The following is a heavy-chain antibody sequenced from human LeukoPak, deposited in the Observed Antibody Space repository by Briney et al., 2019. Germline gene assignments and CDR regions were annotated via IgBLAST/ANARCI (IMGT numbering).Heavy chain of an antibody. CDR2: IKQDGSEK. Sequence: GGSLRLSCAASGFTFSSHWMSWVRQAPGKGLEWVANIKQDGSEKYYVDSVKGRCTISRDNAKNSLYLQMNSLRAEDTAVYYCARVYCSGGSCYSDNDAFDIWGQGTMVTVSS. CDR1: GFTFSSHW. CDR3: ARVYCSGGSCYSDNDAFDI. J-gene: IGHJ3*02. V-gene: IGHV3-7*01. D-gene: IGHD2-15*01.